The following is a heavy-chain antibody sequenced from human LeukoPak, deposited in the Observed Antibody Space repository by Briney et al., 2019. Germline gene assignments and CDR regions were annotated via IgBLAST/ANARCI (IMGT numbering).Heavy chain of an antibody. CDR2: IKSKTDGGTT. V-gene: IGHV3-15*01. Sequence: GGSLRLACAASGFTFSNAWMSWVRQAPGKGLEWVGRIKSKTDGGTTDYAAPVKGRFTISRDGSKNTLYLQMNSLKTEDTAVYFCTTVAPGGYFDYWGQGTLVTVSS. J-gene: IGHJ4*02. CDR1: GFTFSNAW. D-gene: IGHD3-16*01. CDR3: TTVAPGGYFDY.